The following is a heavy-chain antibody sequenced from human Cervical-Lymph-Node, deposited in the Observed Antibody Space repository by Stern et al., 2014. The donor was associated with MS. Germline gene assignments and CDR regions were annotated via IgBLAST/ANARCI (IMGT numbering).Heavy chain of an antibody. D-gene: IGHD1-14*01. CDR1: GYKFSIYC. Sequence: QLAQSGAELVRPGESLKISCKGSGYKFSIYCIAWVRQMPGKGLERMGIIYPGDSETRYSPSFQGQVTMSADKSTSTAYLQWSSLNASDTAMYFCARQTTAWASDVWGQGTLVTVSS. CDR3: ARQTTAWASDV. CDR2: IYPGDSET. V-gene: IGHV5-51*01. J-gene: IGHJ4*02.